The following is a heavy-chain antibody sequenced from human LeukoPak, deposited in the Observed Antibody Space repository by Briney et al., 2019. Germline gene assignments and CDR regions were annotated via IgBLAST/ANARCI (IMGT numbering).Heavy chain of an antibody. CDR1: GNSFTNYW. J-gene: IGHJ4*02. CDR3: ASLPRGSSGWNYFDY. Sequence: GESLKISRKASGNSFTNYWIGWVRRMPGKGLEWMGIIYPDDSDTRYSPSFQGQVTISVDKSISTAYLQWSSLKASDTAMYYCASLPRGSSGWNYFDYWGQGTLVTVSS. V-gene: IGHV5-51*01. CDR2: IYPDDSDT. D-gene: IGHD6-19*01.